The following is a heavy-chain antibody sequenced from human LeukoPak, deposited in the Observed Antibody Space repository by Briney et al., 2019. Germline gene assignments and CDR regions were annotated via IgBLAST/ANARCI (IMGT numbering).Heavy chain of an antibody. CDR1: GFTFSSYG. CDR2: ICGSGGCT. V-gene: IGHV3-23*01. D-gene: IGHD2-8*02. Sequence: GGSLRLSCAASGFTFSSYGMSWVRQAPGKGLEWVSAICGSGGCTYYADSVKGRFTISRDSSKITLYLQMNSLRAEDTAIYYCATYRQVLLPFESWGQGTLVTVSS. J-gene: IGHJ4*02. CDR3: ATYRQVLLPFES.